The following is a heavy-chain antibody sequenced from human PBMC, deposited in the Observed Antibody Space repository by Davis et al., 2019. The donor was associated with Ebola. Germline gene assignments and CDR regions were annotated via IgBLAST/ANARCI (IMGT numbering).Heavy chain of an antibody. CDR1: GFTFTA. V-gene: IGHV1-58*01. J-gene: IGHJ4*02. Sequence: SVKVSCKASGFTFTAVQWVRQARGPRLEWMGWIVAGSGKTHYAQKFQGRVTITRDMSATTAYMELTTLRSEDTAVYYCTAGVATYCGGDCYSTWGQGSLVTVSS. CDR3: TAGVATYCGGDCYST. D-gene: IGHD2-21*01. CDR2: IVAGSGKT.